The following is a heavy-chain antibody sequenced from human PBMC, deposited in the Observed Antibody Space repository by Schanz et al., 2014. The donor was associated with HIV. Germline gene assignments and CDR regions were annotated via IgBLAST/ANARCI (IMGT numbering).Heavy chain of an antibody. CDR2: IKEDGIEK. J-gene: IGHJ4*02. V-gene: IGHV3-7*03. CDR3: AKERITIFGVVITPYFDY. D-gene: IGHD3-3*01. Sequence: DVQLVESGGSLVQPGGSLRLSCAASGFRFRSYWMSWVRQAPGKGLEWVANIKEDGIEKYYVDSVKGRFTISRDNAKNSLYLNMYSLRAEDTAVYYCAKERITIFGVVITPYFDYWGQGTLVTVSS. CDR1: GFRFRSYW.